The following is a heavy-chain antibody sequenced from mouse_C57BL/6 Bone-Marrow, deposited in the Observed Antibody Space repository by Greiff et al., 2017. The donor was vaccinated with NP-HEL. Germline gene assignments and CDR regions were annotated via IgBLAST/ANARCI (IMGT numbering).Heavy chain of an antibody. CDR1: GYTFTSYW. CDR2: IDPSDSYT. J-gene: IGHJ3*01. D-gene: IGHD3-2*02. Sequence: QVQLKQPGAELVKPGASVKLSCKASGYTFTSYWMQLVKQRPGQGLEWIGEIDPSDSYTNYNQKFKGKATLTVDTSSSTAYMQLSSLTSEDSAVYYCARWAAQATAYWGQGTLVTVSA. V-gene: IGHV1-50*01. CDR3: ARWAAQATAY.